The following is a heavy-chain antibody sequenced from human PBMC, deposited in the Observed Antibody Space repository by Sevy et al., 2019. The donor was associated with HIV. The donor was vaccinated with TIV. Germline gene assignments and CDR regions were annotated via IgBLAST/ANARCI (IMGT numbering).Heavy chain of an antibody. Sequence: GGSLRLTCATSGFTVSSNYMTWVRQAPGKGLEWVSVIYSGGNTYYADSVRGRFTISSDNSKNTLYLQMNSLRVDDTAVYYCAIPAHTWVGGGTEGFWDYWGQGTLVTVSS. D-gene: IGHD3-16*01. CDR3: AIPAHTWVGGGTEGFWDY. CDR1: GFTVSSNY. J-gene: IGHJ4*02. CDR2: IYSGGNT. V-gene: IGHV3-53*01.